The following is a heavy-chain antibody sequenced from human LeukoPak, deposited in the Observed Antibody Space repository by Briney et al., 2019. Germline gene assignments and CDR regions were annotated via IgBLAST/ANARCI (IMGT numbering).Heavy chain of an antibody. V-gene: IGHV3-33*01. Sequence: GGSLRLSCAASGFSFKDTGMHWVRQAPGKGPEWLTIIWYDGSTKYYADSVKGRFTISRDNAKNSLYLQMNSLRAEDTAVYYCAGAHYWGQGTLVTVSS. CDR3: AGAHY. CDR1: GFSFKDTG. J-gene: IGHJ4*02. CDR2: IWYDGSTK.